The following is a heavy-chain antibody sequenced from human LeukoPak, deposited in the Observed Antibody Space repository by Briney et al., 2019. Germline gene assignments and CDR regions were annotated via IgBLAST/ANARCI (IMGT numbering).Heavy chain of an antibody. CDR2: IYYSGST. CDR3: ARYDPPTSPHFDI. Sequence: SETLSLTCTVSGGSISSSSYYWGWIRQPPGKGLEWIGSIYYSGSTYYNPSLKGRVTISVDTSKNQFSLKLSSVTAADTAVYYCARYDPPTSPHFDIWGQGTMVTVSS. CDR1: GGSISSSSYY. V-gene: IGHV4-39*01. J-gene: IGHJ3*02. D-gene: IGHD3-3*01.